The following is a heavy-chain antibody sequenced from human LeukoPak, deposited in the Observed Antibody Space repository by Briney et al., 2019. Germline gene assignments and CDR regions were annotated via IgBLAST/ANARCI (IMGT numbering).Heavy chain of an antibody. J-gene: IGHJ3*02. Sequence: GALKLSCAASGFPFYSHAISWVRQAPGKGLEWVSAISGSGGSTYYADSVKGRFTVSRDNSKNTLYLQMNSLRAEDTAVYYCAKDRSRSDIWGQGTMVTVSS. CDR2: ISGSGGST. CDR3: AKDRSRSDI. CDR1: GFPFYSHA. V-gene: IGHV3-23*01. D-gene: IGHD6-13*01.